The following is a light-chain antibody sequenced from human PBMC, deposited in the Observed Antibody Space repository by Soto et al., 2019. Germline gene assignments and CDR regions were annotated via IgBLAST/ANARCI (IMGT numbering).Light chain of an antibody. CDR2: GNV. CDR1: RSNIGGGYD. V-gene: IGLV1-40*01. J-gene: IGLJ3*02. CDR3: QSYDSSLSAWV. Sequence: QSVLTQPPSVSGAPGQRVTSSCTGSRSNIGGGYDVHWYQQVPGTAPKLLVYGNVNRPSRVPDRFSGSKSDTSGSLAITGLQPEDEADYYCQSYDSSLSAWVFGGGTKVTVL.